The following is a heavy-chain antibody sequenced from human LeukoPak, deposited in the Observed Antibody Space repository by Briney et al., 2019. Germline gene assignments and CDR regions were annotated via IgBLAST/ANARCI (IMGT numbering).Heavy chain of an antibody. Sequence: SETLSLTFVLRLGSFSGNSTWTRHPPGKGLEWIGEINQTGNTDYNPTLKSRVTISVDTSKNQFSLNFISVTAADTAVYYCAKVGGHDWGVNRKGWLHPWRRRTLVSVSS. V-gene: IGHV4-34*01. D-gene: IGHD7-27*01. J-gene: IGHJ5*02. CDR2: INQTGNT. CDR3: AKVGGHDWGVNRKGWLHP. CDR1: LGSFSGNS.